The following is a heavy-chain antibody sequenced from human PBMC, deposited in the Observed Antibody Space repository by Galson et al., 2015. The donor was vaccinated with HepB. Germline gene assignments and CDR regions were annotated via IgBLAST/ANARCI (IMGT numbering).Heavy chain of an antibody. V-gene: IGHV5-10-1*01. CDR1: GYSFTSYW. D-gene: IGHD2/OR15-2a*01. CDR3: ARHTLLWGDVGYYFDY. CDR2: IDPSDSYT. J-gene: IGHJ4*02. Sequence: QSGAEVKKPGESLRISCKGSGYSFTSYWISWVRQMPGKGLEWMGRIDPSDSYTNYSPSFQGHVTVSADKSISTAYLQWSSLKASDTAMYYCARHTLLWGDVGYYFDYWGQGTLVTVSS.